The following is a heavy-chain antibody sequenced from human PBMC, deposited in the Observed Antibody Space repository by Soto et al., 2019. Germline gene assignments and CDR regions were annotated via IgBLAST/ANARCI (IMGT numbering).Heavy chain of an antibody. V-gene: IGHV5-51*01. J-gene: IGHJ5*02. CDR1: GYKFTSSW. CDR2: IFPSDSDT. D-gene: IGHD3-22*01. CDR3: ARKDKSGYFNWFDP. Sequence: GESLKISCRTSGYKFTSSWIAGVRQKPGKGLEWMGIIFPSDSDTRYSPSFQGQVTISADRSTSTVFLQWASLKASDTAVYFCARKDKSGYFNWFDPWGQGTLVTVSS.